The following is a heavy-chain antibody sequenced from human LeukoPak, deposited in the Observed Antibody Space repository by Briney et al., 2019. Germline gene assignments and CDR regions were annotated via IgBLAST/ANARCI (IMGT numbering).Heavy chain of an antibody. J-gene: IGHJ3*02. D-gene: IGHD3-3*01. Sequence: SVKVSCKASGGTFISYAISWVRQAPGQGLEWMGGIIPIFGTANYAQKFQGRVTITADESTSTAYMELSSLRSEDTAVYYCARGNYDFWSGYSLGDAFDIWGQGTMVTVSS. CDR3: ARGNYDFWSGYSLGDAFDI. CDR2: IIPIFGTA. CDR1: GGTFISYA. V-gene: IGHV1-69*13.